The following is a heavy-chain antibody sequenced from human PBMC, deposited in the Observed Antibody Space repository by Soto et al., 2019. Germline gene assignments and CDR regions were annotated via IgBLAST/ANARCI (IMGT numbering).Heavy chain of an antibody. CDR2: ISGSGGST. Sequence: GGSLRLSCAASGFTFSSYAMSWVRQAPGKGLEWVSAISGSGGSTYYADSVKGRFTISRDNSKNTLYLQMNSLRAEDTAVYYCAKAKYYYDSSGYRRLAYWGQGTLVTVSS. CDR3: AKAKYYYDSSGYRRLAY. J-gene: IGHJ4*02. CDR1: GFTFSSYA. D-gene: IGHD3-22*01. V-gene: IGHV3-23*01.